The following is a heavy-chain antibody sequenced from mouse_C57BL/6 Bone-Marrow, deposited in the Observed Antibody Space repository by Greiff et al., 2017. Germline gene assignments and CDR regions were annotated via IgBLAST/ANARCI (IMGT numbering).Heavy chain of an antibody. D-gene: IGHD1-1*01. J-gene: IGHJ3*01. CDR3: ARTGYYYGSSYWFAY. CDR1: GYTFTGYW. V-gene: IGHV1-9*01. Sequence: QVQLQQSGAELMKPGASVKLSCKATGYTFTGYWIEWVKQRPGHGLEWIGEILPGGGSTNYNEKFKGKATFTADTSSNTAYMQLSSLTTEDSAIYYCARTGYYYGSSYWFAYWGQGTLVTVSA. CDR2: ILPGGGST.